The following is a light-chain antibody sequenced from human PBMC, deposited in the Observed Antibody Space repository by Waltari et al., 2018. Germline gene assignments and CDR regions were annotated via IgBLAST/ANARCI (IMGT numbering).Light chain of an antibody. CDR1: SSDVGGYNY. CDR3: SSYTSSSTLYV. CDR2: EVS. Sequence: QSALTQPASVSGSPGQSITISCTGTSSDVGGYNYVSWYQQHTGKAPKLMIYEVSNRPSWVSNRFSGSKSGNTASLIISGLQAEDEADYYCSSYTSSSTLYVFGTGTKVTVL. V-gene: IGLV2-14*01. J-gene: IGLJ1*01.